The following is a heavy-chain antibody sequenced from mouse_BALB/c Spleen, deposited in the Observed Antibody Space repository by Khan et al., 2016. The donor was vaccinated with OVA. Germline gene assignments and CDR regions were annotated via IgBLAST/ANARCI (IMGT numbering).Heavy chain of an antibody. V-gene: IGHV9-4*02. D-gene: IGHD2-14*01. Sequence: QIQLVQSGPELKKPGETVRISCKASGYTFTTAGMQWVQKMPGKGLKWIGWTNTHSGVPKYAEDFKGRFAFSLETSASIGYLQITNLKNEDTATYFCARGGASCYRNDGGAMDYWGQGTSVTVSS. CDR1: GYTFTTAG. CDR2: TNTHSGVP. J-gene: IGHJ4*01. CDR3: ARGGASCYRNDGGAMDY.